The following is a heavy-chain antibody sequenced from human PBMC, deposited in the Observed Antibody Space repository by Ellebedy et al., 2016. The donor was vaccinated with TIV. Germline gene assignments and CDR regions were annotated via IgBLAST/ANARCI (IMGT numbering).Heavy chain of an antibody. CDR3: AKAPGPNYYDSSGYFGSAEYFQH. CDR1: GFTFDDYA. Sequence: SLKISCAASGFTFDDYAMHWVRQAPGKGLEWVSGISWNSGSIGYADSVKGRFTISRDNAKNSLYLQMNSLRADDTALYYCAKAPGPNYYDSSGYFGSAEYFQHWGQGTLVTVSS. V-gene: IGHV3-9*01. D-gene: IGHD3-22*01. CDR2: ISWNSGSI. J-gene: IGHJ1*01.